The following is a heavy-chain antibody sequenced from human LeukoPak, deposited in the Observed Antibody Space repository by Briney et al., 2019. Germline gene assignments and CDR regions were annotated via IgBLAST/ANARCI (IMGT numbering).Heavy chain of an antibody. D-gene: IGHD1-14*01. CDR1: GFTFSSYW. CDR3: ARSNQADDY. J-gene: IGHJ4*02. CDR2: INPGGSSI. Sequence: GGSLRLSCAASGFTFSSYWMHWVRQVPGKGLVWVARINPGGSSITYADSVKGRFTISRDNAKNTLYLEMDSLRAEDTGVYYCARSNQADDYWGQGTLVTVSS. V-gene: IGHV3-74*01.